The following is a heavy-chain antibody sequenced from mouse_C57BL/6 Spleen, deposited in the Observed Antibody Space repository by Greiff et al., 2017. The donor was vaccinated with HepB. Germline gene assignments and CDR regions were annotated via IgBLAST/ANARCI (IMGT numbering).Heavy chain of an antibody. D-gene: IGHD2-4*01. Sequence: SGAELVRPGASVTLSCKASGYTFTDYEMHWVKQTPVHGLEWIGAIDPETGGTAYNQKFKGKAILTADKSSSTAYMELRSLTSEDSAVYYCTSHYDLAMDYWGQGTSVTVSS. J-gene: IGHJ4*01. CDR2: IDPETGGT. V-gene: IGHV1-15*01. CDR1: GYTFTDYE. CDR3: TSHYDLAMDY.